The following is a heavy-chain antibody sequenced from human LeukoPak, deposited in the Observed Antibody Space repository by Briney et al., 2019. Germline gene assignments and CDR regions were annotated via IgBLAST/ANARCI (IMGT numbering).Heavy chain of an antibody. J-gene: IGHJ6*02. D-gene: IGHD2-15*01. CDR3: ARVGCSGGRCPGYGMDV. CDR2: ISSSSSYI. Sequence: KPGGSLRLSCAASGFTFSGYSMNWVRQAPGKGLEWVSSISSSSSYIYYADSVKGRFTISRDNAKNSLYLQMNSLRVEDTAMYYCARVGCSGGRCPGYGMDVWGQGTTVTVSS. CDR1: GFTFSGYS. V-gene: IGHV3-21*01.